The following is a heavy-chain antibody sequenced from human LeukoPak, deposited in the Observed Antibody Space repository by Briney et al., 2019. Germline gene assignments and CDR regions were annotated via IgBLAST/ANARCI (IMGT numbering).Heavy chain of an antibody. Sequence: GGALRLSCAASGFTFGSYGMHWVRQAPGKGLDWVAFVRYDGNNPYYSASVKGRFTISRDNSKNTVLLQMNNLRLEDAAVYYCARDITIFGVVIIGSDYWGQGTLVTVSS. D-gene: IGHD3-3*01. CDR1: GFTFGSYG. J-gene: IGHJ4*02. V-gene: IGHV3-30*02. CDR3: ARDITIFGVVIIGSDY. CDR2: VRYDGNNP.